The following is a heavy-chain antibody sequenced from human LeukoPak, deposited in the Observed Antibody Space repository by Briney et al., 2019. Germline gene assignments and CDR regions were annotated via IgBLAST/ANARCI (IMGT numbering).Heavy chain of an antibody. CDR3: ATNSRRPHQYYMDV. V-gene: IGHV3-9*01. CDR2: ISWNSGSV. Sequence: GGSLRLSCAASGFTFDDYTMHWVRQVPGKGLEWVSGISWNSGSVGYADSVKGRFTISRDNAKNTLYLQMTSLRVEDTAFYYCATNSRRPHQYYMDVWGKGTTVTVSS. D-gene: IGHD1-14*01. J-gene: IGHJ6*03. CDR1: GFTFDDYT.